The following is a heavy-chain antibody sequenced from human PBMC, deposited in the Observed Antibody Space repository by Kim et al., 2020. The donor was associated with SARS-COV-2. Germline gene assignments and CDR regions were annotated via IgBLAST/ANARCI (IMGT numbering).Heavy chain of an antibody. CDR1: GGSITAYY. Sequence: SETLSLTCTVSGGSITAYYYNWIRHSPGKGLEWIGHIYYSGSPNYNPSLKSRVTISADTSKNQFSLKLTSVTPADTAGYYCARGSGWLTDDWGQGTLVTVSS. V-gene: IGHV4-59*01. CDR3: ARGSGWLTDD. D-gene: IGHD6-19*01. J-gene: IGHJ4*02. CDR2: IYYSGSP.